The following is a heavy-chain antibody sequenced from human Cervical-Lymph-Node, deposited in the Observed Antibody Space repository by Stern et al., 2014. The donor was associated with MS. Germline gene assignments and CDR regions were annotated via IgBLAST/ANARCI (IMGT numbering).Heavy chain of an antibody. Sequence: EVQLVESGGGLVKPGGSLRLSCVASGFTFTNHTLNWVRQAPGEGLEWLSSISPSGRYIYYGDSVRGRFTISRDNAKNSVYLQMNSLRADDTAVYYCARGTVAAAGLFDYWGQGTLVTVSS. CDR3: ARGTVAAAGLFDY. J-gene: IGHJ4*02. CDR1: GFTFTNHT. V-gene: IGHV3-21*06. CDR2: ISPSGRYI. D-gene: IGHD2-15*01.